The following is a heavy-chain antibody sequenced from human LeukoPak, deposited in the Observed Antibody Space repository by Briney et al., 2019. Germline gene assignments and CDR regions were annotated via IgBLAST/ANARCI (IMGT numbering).Heavy chain of an antibody. D-gene: IGHD1-26*01. CDR1: GFTFSSYS. J-gene: IGHJ4*02. CDR2: ISSSSSYI. V-gene: IGHV3-21*01. CDR3: ARVMRVGAVDY. Sequence: GGSLRLSCAASGFTFSSYSMNWVRQAPGKGLEWVSSISSSSSYIYYADSVKGRFTISRDNAENSLYLQMNSLRAEDTAVYYCARVMRVGAVDYWGQGTLVTVSS.